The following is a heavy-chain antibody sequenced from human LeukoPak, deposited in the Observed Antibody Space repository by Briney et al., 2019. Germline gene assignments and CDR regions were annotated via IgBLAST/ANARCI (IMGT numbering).Heavy chain of an antibody. V-gene: IGHV1-8*01. CDR1: GYTFTSYD. D-gene: IGHD1-26*01. J-gene: IGHJ5*02. CDR2: MNPNSGNT. Sequence: GASVKLSCKTSGYTFTSYDINWVRQATGQGLEWMGCMNPNSGNTGYAHKVQGRFTMTRNTSISTAYMQLSSLRSDDTDVYYCARGYVGATEYCFDPWGQGTLVTVSS. CDR3: ARGYVGATEYCFDP.